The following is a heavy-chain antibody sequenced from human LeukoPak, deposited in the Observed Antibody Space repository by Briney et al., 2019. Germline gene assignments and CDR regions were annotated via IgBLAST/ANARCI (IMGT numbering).Heavy chain of an antibody. CDR2: INPNSGGT. D-gene: IGHD3-10*01. J-gene: IGHJ3*02. Sequence: ASVKVSCKASGYTFTGYYMHWVRQAPGQGLEWVGWINPNSGGTNYAQKFQGRVTMTRDTSISTAYMELSRLRSDDTAVYYCARIRITMVRGVIDAFDIWGQGTMVTVSS. V-gene: IGHV1-2*02. CDR1: GYTFTGYY. CDR3: ARIRITMVRGVIDAFDI.